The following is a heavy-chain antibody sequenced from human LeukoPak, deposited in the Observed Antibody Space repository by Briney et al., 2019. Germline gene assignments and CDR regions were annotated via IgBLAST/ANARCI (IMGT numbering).Heavy chain of an antibody. CDR2: ISSSSSYI. D-gene: IGHD5-18*01. Sequence: KPGGSLRLSCAASGFTFSNNAMNWVRQAPGKGLEWVSSISSSSSYIYYADSVKGRFTISRDNAKNSLYLQMNSLRAEDTAVYYCARDSTALVSYWGQGTLVTVSS. CDR3: ARDSTALVSY. V-gene: IGHV3-21*01. J-gene: IGHJ4*02. CDR1: GFTFSNNA.